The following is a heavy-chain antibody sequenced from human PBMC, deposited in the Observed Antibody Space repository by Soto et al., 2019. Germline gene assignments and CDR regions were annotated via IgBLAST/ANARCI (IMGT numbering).Heavy chain of an antibody. Sequence: PGGSLRLSCATSGFTFSSYAMVWVRQAAEKGLEWVSGISGSGGATYYADSVKGRFTISRDNSKNTMYLQMNSLRAEDAAIYYCAKTMYYYDNSGHLYFDYWGQGTQVTVSS. J-gene: IGHJ4*02. CDR3: AKTMYYYDNSGHLYFDY. V-gene: IGHV3-23*01. D-gene: IGHD3-22*01. CDR2: ISGSGGAT. CDR1: GFTFSSYA.